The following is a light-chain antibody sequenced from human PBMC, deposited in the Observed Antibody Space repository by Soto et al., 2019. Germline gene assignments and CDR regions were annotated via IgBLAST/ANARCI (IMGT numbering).Light chain of an antibody. CDR3: QQYYSTPPT. CDR2: WAS. Sequence: DIVMIQSSDSLAVSLGERATINCRSSQCVLYSSNNKNYLAWYQQKPGQPPKLLIYWASTRESGVPDRFSGSGSGTDFTLTISSLQAEDVAVYYCQQYYSTPPTFGQGTKVDIK. CDR1: QCVLYSSNNKNY. V-gene: IGKV4-1*01. J-gene: IGKJ1*01.